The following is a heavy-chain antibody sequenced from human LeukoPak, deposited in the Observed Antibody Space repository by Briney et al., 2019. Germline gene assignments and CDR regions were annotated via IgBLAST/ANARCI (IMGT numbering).Heavy chain of an antibody. D-gene: IGHD3-9*01. CDR1: GFTFTNHA. CDR2: ISGNGGST. Sequence: PGGSLRLPCAASGFTFTNHAMQWVRQAPGKGLEYVSAISGNGGSTYYANSVKGRFTISRDNSKNTVYLQMDSLRAEDMAVYYCARAGVIRYVAWSINYYMDVWGKGTTVTVSS. CDR3: ARAGVIRYVAWSINYYMDV. J-gene: IGHJ6*03. V-gene: IGHV3-64*01.